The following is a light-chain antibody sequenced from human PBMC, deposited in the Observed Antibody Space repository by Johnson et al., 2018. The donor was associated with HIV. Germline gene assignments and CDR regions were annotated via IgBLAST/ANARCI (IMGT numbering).Light chain of an antibody. CDR2: ENN. CDR3: GTWDSSLNAYV. CDR1: SSNIGNNY. V-gene: IGLV1-51*02. Sequence: QSMLTQPPSVSAAPGQKVTISCYGSSSNIGNNYVSWYQQLPGTAPKLLIYENNKRPSGIPDRFSGSKSGTSATLGITGLQTGDEADYYCGTWDSSLNAYVFGAATKVAVL. J-gene: IGLJ1*01.